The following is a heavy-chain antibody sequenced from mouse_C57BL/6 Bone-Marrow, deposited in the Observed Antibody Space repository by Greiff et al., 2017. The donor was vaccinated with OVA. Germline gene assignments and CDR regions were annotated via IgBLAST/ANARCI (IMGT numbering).Heavy chain of an antibody. CDR2: ISSGSSTI. CDR3: ARRGYYGVAWFAY. Sequence: EVMLVESGGGLVQPGGSLKLSCAASGFTFSDYGMHWVRQAPEKGLEWVAYISSGSSTIYSADTVKGRFTISRAKTKNNLFLQMTSLRSEDTAMDYCARRGYYGVAWFAYWGQGTLVTVSA. CDR1: GFTFSDYG. V-gene: IGHV5-17*01. D-gene: IGHD1-2*01. J-gene: IGHJ3*01.